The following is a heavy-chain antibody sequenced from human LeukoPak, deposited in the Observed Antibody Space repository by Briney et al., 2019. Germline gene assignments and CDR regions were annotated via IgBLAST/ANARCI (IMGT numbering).Heavy chain of an antibody. V-gene: IGHV3-33*03. CDR1: RFTFRSYG. CDR2: IWYDGSEK. Sequence: GGSLRLSCAASRFTFRSYGMHWVRQAPGKGLEWVAVIWYDGSEKYYADSVKGRFTVSRDNSNNMLYLQMDSLRAEDTAVYYCATYSSGTIDHWGQGTLVTVSS. J-gene: IGHJ4*02. CDR3: ATYSSGTIDH. D-gene: IGHD5-18*01.